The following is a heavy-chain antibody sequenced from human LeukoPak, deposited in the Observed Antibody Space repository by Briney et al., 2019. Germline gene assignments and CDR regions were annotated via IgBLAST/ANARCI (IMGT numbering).Heavy chain of an antibody. CDR1: GFTFSSYA. J-gene: IGHJ3*02. V-gene: IGHV3-23*01. D-gene: IGHD2-15*01. CDR3: ASGPRWVGAAWAHSFNI. Sequence: PGGSLRLSCAASGFTFSSYAMSWVRQAPGKGLEWVSAISGSGAKTSYSDSVKGRFTISRDNSKNTLYPQMNSLRAEDTAVYFCASGPRWVGAAWAHSFNIWGQGTMVTVSS. CDR2: ISGSGAKT.